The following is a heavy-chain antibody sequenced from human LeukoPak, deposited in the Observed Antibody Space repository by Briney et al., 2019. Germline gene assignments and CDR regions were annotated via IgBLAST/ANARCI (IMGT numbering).Heavy chain of an antibody. Sequence: GESLKISCKGSGYSLTDYWIGWVRRMPGKGLECLGIIYPGDSDTRYSPSFQGQVTISVDKSISTAYLQWTSLKASDTAMYYCARVASGSSKFLDYWGQGTLVTVSS. CDR1: GYSLTDYW. J-gene: IGHJ4*02. CDR2: IYPGDSDT. CDR3: ARVASGSSKFLDY. D-gene: IGHD3-10*01. V-gene: IGHV5-51*01.